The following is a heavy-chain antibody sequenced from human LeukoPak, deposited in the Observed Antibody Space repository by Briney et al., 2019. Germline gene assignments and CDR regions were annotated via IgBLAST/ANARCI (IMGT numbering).Heavy chain of an antibody. D-gene: IGHD3-22*01. V-gene: IGHV4-39*01. CDR2: IYYSGST. Sequence: KSSETLSLTCTVSGGSISSSSYYWGWIRQPPGKGLEWIGSIYYSGSTYYNPSLKSRVTISVDTSKNQFSLKLSSVTAADTAVYYCARGPYYYDSSGYSGHYYYYGMDVWGQGTTVTVSS. CDR3: ARGPYYYDSSGYSGHYYYYGMDV. J-gene: IGHJ6*02. CDR1: GGSISSSSYY.